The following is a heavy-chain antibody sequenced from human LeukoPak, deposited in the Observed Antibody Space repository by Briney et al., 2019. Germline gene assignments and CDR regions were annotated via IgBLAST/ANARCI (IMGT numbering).Heavy chain of an antibody. D-gene: IGHD3-9*01. V-gene: IGHV3-30-3*01. Sequence: GGSLRLSCAASGFTFNDYNMHWVRQAPGKGLEWVAFISYHGINKNDADSVKSRFTISRDNSENTVYLQINSLRPEDTAIYYCARDFTGRYTVDYWGQGTLVTVSS. CDR1: GFTFNDYN. CDR3: ARDFTGRYTVDY. CDR2: ISYHGINK. J-gene: IGHJ4*02.